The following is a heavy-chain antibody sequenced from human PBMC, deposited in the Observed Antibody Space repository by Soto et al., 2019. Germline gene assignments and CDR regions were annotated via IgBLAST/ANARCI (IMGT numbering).Heavy chain of an antibody. Sequence: QVQLVQSGAEVKKPGASVKVSCKASGYTFTSYGISWVRQAPGQGLEWMGWISAYNGNTNYAQKLQGRVTRTTDTSTSTAYMELRSLRSDDTAVYYCARVPGYYDSSGYYTRWAPDYWGQGTLVTVSS. CDR2: ISAYNGNT. V-gene: IGHV1-18*01. J-gene: IGHJ4*02. D-gene: IGHD3-22*01. CDR3: ARVPGYYDSSGYYTRWAPDY. CDR1: GYTFTSYG.